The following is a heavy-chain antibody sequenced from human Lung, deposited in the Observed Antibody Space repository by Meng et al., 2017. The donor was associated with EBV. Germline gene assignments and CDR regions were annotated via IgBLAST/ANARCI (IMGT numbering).Heavy chain of an antibody. J-gene: IGHJ4*02. V-gene: IGHV3-30*18. D-gene: IGHD4-23*01. CDR1: GFAFSDSG. Sequence: QGQLVESGGGVVQPGRSLRLSCVASGFAFSDSGMHWVRQAPGKGLEWVAVIFYDGSMKYYEDSVRGRFTISRDNPKNTVYLQMNGLRTEDTALYYCAKGKPVDYWGRGTLVTVSS. CDR2: IFYDGSMK. CDR3: AKGKPVDY.